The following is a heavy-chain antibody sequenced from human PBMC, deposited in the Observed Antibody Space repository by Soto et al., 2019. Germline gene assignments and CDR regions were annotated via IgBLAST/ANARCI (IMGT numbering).Heavy chain of an antibody. Sequence: GASVKVSCKVSGYTLTELSMHWVRQAPGKGLEWMGGFDPEDGETIYAQKFRGRVTMTEDTSTDTAYMELSSLRSEDTAVYYCATDYYDSSGHQGGYWGQGTLVTVSS. CDR1: GYTLTELS. D-gene: IGHD3-22*01. CDR3: ATDYYDSSGHQGGY. V-gene: IGHV1-24*01. CDR2: FDPEDGET. J-gene: IGHJ4*02.